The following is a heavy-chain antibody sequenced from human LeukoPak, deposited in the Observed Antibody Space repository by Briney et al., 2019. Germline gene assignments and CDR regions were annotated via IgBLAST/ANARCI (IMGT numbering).Heavy chain of an antibody. CDR1: GFTFSSYG. Sequence: GGSLRLSCAASGFTFSSYGMHWVRQAPGKGLEWVAVISYDGSNKYYADSVKGRFTISRDNSKNTLYLQMNSLRAEDTAVYYCAKDLRDILTGPSSYYYGMDVWGKGTMVTVSS. J-gene: IGHJ6*04. V-gene: IGHV3-30*18. CDR2: ISYDGSNK. D-gene: IGHD3-9*01. CDR3: AKDLRDILTGPSSYYYGMDV.